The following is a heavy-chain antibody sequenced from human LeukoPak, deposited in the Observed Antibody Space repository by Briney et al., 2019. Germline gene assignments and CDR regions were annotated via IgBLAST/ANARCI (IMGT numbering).Heavy chain of an antibody. V-gene: IGHV3-53*01. Sequence: GGSLRLSCAASGFAVSNIYISWVRQAPGQGLEWVSVTYRGDATNYAESVKGRFSISRDNSKNTLYLQMNSLRAEDTAVYYCAKEYGYTYGEFDYWGQGTLVTVSS. CDR2: TYRGDAT. J-gene: IGHJ4*02. CDR3: AKEYGYTYGEFDY. CDR1: GFAVSNIY. D-gene: IGHD5-18*01.